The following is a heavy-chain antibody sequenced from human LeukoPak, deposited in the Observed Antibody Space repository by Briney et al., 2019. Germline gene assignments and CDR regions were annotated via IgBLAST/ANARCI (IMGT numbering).Heavy chain of an antibody. CDR1: GGSFSGYY. V-gene: IGHV4-34*01. Sequence: SETLSLTCAVYGGSFSGYYWSWIRQPPGKGLEWIGEINHSGSTNYNPSLKSRVTISVDTSKNQFSLKLSSVTAADTAVYYCARVMVPWHSSGWYYLDYWGQGTLVTVSS. CDR2: INHSGST. J-gene: IGHJ4*02. CDR3: ARVMVPWHSSGWYYLDY. D-gene: IGHD6-19*01.